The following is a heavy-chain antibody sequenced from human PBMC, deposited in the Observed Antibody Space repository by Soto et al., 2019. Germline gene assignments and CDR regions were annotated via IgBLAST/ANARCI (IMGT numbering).Heavy chain of an antibody. Sequence: HPGGSLRLSCAASGFTFSSYGMHWVRQAPGKGLEWVAVISYDGSNKYYADSVKGRFTISRDNSKNTLYLQMNSLRAEDTAVYYCAKDGRDYASSGYYYYIDYWGQGTLVTVSS. V-gene: IGHV3-30*18. CDR2: ISYDGSNK. J-gene: IGHJ4*02. CDR1: GFTFSSYG. D-gene: IGHD3-22*01. CDR3: AKDGRDYASSGYYYYIDY.